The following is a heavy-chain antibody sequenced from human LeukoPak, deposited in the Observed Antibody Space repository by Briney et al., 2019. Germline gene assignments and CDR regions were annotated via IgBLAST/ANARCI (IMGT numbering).Heavy chain of an antibody. V-gene: IGHV1-8*01. J-gene: IGHJ4*02. CDR1: GYTFTSYD. CDR3: ARVTPDVWSGYRKY. Sequence: GASVKVSCKASGYTFTSYDINWVRQATGQGLEWMGWMNPNSGNTGYAQKFQGRVTMTRDTSISTAYMELSSLRSEDTAVYYCARVTPDVWSGYRKYLGQGAQLALSS. CDR2: MNPNSGNT. D-gene: IGHD3-3*01.